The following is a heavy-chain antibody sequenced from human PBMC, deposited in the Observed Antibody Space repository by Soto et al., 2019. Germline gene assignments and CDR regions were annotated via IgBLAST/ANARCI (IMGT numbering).Heavy chain of an antibody. CDR3: ARGWGYDSNDYYYAY. D-gene: IGHD3-22*01. J-gene: IGHJ4*02. Sequence: QVQLVQSGAEVMKPGSSVKVSCKASGGTFSRHAISWVRQAPGQGLEWMGGIIPILGTANHAQKFQGRVTIIADEATSTVYMALSSLRSEDTAMYYCARGWGYDSNDYYYAYWGQGTLVIVS. CDR1: GGTFSRHA. V-gene: IGHV1-69*01. CDR2: IIPILGTA.